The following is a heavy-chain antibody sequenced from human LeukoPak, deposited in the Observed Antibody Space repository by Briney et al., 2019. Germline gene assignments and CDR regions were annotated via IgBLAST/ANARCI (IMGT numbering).Heavy chain of an antibody. Sequence: PGGSLRLSCEASGFTVSSNYMSWVRQAPGKGLEWVSVIYSGGSTYYADSVKGRFTISRDNSKNTPYLQMNSLRAEDTAVYYCARDGVQGVVVPAAMFDYWGQGTLVTVSS. CDR2: IYSGGST. CDR1: GFTVSSNY. CDR3: ARDGVQGVVVPAAMFDY. V-gene: IGHV3-66*01. J-gene: IGHJ4*02. D-gene: IGHD2-2*01.